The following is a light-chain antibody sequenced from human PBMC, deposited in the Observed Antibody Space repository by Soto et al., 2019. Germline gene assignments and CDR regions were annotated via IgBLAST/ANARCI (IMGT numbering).Light chain of an antibody. CDR2: GNS. Sequence: QAVVTQPPSVSGAPGQRVTISCTGSSSNIGAGYDVHWYQQLPGTAPKLLIYGNSNRPSGVPDRFSGSKSGTSASLAITGRQAEDEADYYCQSYDSSLSGHWVFGGGTKVTVL. CDR1: SSNIGAGYD. CDR3: QSYDSSLSGHWV. V-gene: IGLV1-40*01. J-gene: IGLJ3*02.